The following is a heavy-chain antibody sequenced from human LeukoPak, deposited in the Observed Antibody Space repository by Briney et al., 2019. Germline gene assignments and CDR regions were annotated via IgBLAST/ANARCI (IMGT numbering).Heavy chain of an antibody. CDR3: AKQVGFCTTITCYFDY. CDR1: GFTFSSYG. CDR2: IWYDGSNK. D-gene: IGHD2-8*01. J-gene: IGHJ4*02. V-gene: IGHV3-33*06. Sequence: GGSLRLSCAASGFTFSSYGMHWVRQAPGKGLEWVAVIWYDGSNKYYADSVKGRFTISRDNSKNTLYLQMNSLRAEDTAVYYCAKQVGFCTTITCYFDYWGQGTLVTVSS.